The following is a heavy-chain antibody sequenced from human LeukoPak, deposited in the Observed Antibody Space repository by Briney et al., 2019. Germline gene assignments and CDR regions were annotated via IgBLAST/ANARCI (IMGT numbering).Heavy chain of an antibody. CDR1: GFTFSSYG. CDR3: ARDHYSSLYGLGSYYNVDWFDP. V-gene: IGHV3-33*01. D-gene: IGHD3-10*01. J-gene: IGHJ5*02. Sequence: GGSLRLSCAASGFTFSSYGMHWVRQAPGKGLEWVAVIWYDGSNKYYADSVKGRFTTSRDNSKNTLYLQMNSLRAEDTAVYYCARDHYSSLYGLGSYYNVDWFDPWGQGTLVTVSS. CDR2: IWYDGSNK.